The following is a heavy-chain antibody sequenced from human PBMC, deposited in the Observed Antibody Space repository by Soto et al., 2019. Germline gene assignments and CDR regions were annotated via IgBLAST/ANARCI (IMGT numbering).Heavy chain of an antibody. CDR3: ARGLRASFGVRLSYYYYGMDV. CDR2: ITHSGGT. V-gene: IGHV4-34*01. D-gene: IGHD3-10*01. CDR1: GGSFGDYY. J-gene: IGHJ6*02. Sequence: XETLSLTCALYGGSFGDYYWGWIRQPPGKGLECIGEITHSGGTNYNPSLKSRVTLSVDTSKNQFSLNLTSVTAADTAVYYCARGLRASFGVRLSYYYYGMDVWGQGTTVTVS.